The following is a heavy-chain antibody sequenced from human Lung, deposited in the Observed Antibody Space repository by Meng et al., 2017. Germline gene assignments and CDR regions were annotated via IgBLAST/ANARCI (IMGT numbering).Heavy chain of an antibody. CDR2: IKSNTDGGTA. Sequence: EVHLVVSGGDLVKPGGSLRLSCAASGFYFNNAWMSWVRQAPGKGLEWVGRIKSNTDGGTAEYAAPVTGRFTISRDDSKSTLYLQMSGLRIDDTGVYYCTWDDKAVSDYWGQGTLVTVSS. CDR1: GFYFNNAW. CDR3: TWDDKAVSDY. J-gene: IGHJ4*02. V-gene: IGHV3-15*01. D-gene: IGHD1-26*01.